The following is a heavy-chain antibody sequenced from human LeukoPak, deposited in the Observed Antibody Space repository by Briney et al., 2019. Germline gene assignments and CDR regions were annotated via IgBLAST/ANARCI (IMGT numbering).Heavy chain of an antibody. CDR3: ARGANYDILTGYYPLHYYYYGMDV. J-gene: IGHJ6*04. Sequence: GASVKVSCQASGGTFSRYASSWVRQAPGQGLEWMGGIIPIFCTANYAQKFQGRVTITADESTSTAYMELSSLRSEDTAVYYCARGANYDILTGYYPLHYYYYGMDVWGKGTTVTVSS. CDR2: IIPIFCTA. V-gene: IGHV1-69*13. D-gene: IGHD3-9*01. CDR1: GGTFSRYA.